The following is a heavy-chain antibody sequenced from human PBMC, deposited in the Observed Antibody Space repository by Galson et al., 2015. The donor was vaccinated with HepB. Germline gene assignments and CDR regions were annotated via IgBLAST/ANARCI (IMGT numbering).Heavy chain of an antibody. V-gene: IGHV1-69*13. J-gene: IGHJ6*02. D-gene: IGHD6-13*01. CDR3: ARGQQLLGGMDV. CDR1: GDTSITYA. CDR2: IIPIFRTS. Sequence: SVKVSCKASGDTSITYAISWVRQAPGQGLEWMGGIIPIFRTSNSAQKFQGRVTITADESTSTVYMELGSLTSEDTAVYFCARGQQLLGGMDVWGQGTTVTVSS.